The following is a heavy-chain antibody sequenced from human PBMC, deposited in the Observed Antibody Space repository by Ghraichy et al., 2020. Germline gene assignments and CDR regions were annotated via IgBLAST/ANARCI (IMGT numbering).Heavy chain of an antibody. V-gene: IGHV4-39*01. CDR2: IYYSGST. CDR3: ARLAIVVRGVIGAFDI. D-gene: IGHD3-10*01. J-gene: IGHJ3*02. CDR1: GGSISSSSYY. Sequence: SETLSLTCTVSGGSISSSSYYWGWIRQPPGKGLEWIGSIYYSGSTYYNPSLKSRVTISVDTSKNQFSLKLSSVTAADTAVYYCARLAIVVRGVIGAFDIWGQGTMVTVSS.